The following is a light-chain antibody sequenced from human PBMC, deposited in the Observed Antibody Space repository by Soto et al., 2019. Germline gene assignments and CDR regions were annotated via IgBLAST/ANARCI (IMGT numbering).Light chain of an antibody. J-gene: IGKJ1*01. CDR2: KAS. V-gene: IGKV1-5*03. Sequence: DIQMTQSPSPLSASVGDRVTIPCRASQSLSSWLAWYQQKPGTAPKLLIYKASTLQSGVPSRFSGSGSGTEFTLTISSLQPDYSATYYCQQYNDNWTFGQGTKVEIK. CDR1: QSLSSW. CDR3: QQYNDNWT.